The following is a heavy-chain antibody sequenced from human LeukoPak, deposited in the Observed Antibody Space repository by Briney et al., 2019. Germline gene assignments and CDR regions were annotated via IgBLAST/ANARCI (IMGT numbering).Heavy chain of an antibody. J-gene: IGHJ3*02. V-gene: IGHV4-39*01. D-gene: IGHD1-26*01. CDR2: IYYSGST. Sequence: PSETLSLTCTVSGGSISSSSYYWGWIRQPPGKGLEWIGSIYYSGSTYYNPSLKSRVTISVDTSKNQFSLKLSSVTAADTAVYYCARHSIGLAREPPVFMWEPQDNYAFDIWGQGTMVTVSS. CDR3: ARHSIGLAREPPVFMWEPQDNYAFDI. CDR1: GGSISSSSYY.